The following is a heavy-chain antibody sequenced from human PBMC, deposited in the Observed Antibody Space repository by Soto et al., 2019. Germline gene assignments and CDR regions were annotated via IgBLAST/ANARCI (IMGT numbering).Heavy chain of an antibody. CDR3: ARERTPRTGFDY. D-gene: IGHD7-27*01. CDR2: SYYTGAT. V-gene: IGHV4-59*01. CDR1: VGSITGYY. Sequence: QVQLQESSPGLVKPSETLSLTCTVSVGSITGYYWSWIRQSPGKGLEWLGCSYYTGATNYNPSLKSRVTISVHTSKNQFSLTLSSATAADTAVYYCARERTPRTGFDYWGQGTLVTVSS. J-gene: IGHJ4*02.